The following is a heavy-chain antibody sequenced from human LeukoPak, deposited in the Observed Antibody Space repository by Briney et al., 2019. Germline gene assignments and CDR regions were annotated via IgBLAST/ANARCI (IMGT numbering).Heavy chain of an antibody. CDR3: ARGRVSSSTWYSTYYYYFYMDV. J-gene: IGHJ6*03. Sequence: PSETLSLTCTVSGGSISSSSYYWGWIRQPPGKGLEWIGEINRSGSTNYNPSLKSRVTISVDTSKNQFSLRLRSVTAADTAVYFCARGRVSSSTWYSTYYYYFYMDVRGKGSTLSVSS. D-gene: IGHD1-1*01. CDR2: INRSGST. CDR1: GGSISSSSYY. V-gene: IGHV4-39*07.